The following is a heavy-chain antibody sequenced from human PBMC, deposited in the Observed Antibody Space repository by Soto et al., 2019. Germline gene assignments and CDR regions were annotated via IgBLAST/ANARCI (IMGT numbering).Heavy chain of an antibody. Sequence: SETLSLTSTVSGGSISSYDWSWIRQPPGKGLEWIGYIYYSGSTNYNPSLKSRLTISVDTSKNQFSLKLSSVTAADTAVYYCARDSLTGYYFDYWGQGMLVTVSS. CDR1: GGSISSYD. CDR3: ARDSLTGYYFDY. CDR2: IYYSGST. D-gene: IGHD3-9*01. J-gene: IGHJ4*02. V-gene: IGHV4-59*12.